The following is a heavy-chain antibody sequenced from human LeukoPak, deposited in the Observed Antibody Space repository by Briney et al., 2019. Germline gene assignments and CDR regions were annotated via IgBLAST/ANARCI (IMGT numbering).Heavy chain of an antibody. CDR2: IIPIFGTA. D-gene: IGHD2-2*01. Sequence: SVKVSFKASGGTFSSYAISWVRQAPGQGLEWMGGIIPIFGTANYAQKFQGRVTITADESTSTAYMELSSLRSEDTAVYYCARERGGGNIVVVPAAISCWFDPWGQGTLVTVSS. CDR3: ARERGGGNIVVVPAAISCWFDP. CDR1: GGTFSSYA. J-gene: IGHJ5*02. V-gene: IGHV1-69*01.